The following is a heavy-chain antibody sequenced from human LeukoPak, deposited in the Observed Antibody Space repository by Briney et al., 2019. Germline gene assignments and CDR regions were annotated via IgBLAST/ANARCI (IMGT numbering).Heavy chain of an antibody. Sequence: PSETLSLTCAVYGGSFSGYYWGWIRQPPGKGLEWIGEINHSGSTNYNPSLKSRVIISVDTSKNQFSLKLSSVTAADTAVYYCARIGVTAIRGWVDYWGQGTLVTVSS. CDR1: GGSFSGYY. CDR3: ARIGVTAIRGWVDY. D-gene: IGHD2-21*02. V-gene: IGHV4-34*01. CDR2: INHSGST. J-gene: IGHJ4*02.